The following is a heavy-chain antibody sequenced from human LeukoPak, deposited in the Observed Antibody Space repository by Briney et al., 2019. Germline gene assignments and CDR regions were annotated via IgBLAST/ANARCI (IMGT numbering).Heavy chain of an antibody. CDR3: AREPKQWLVPIDY. CDR1: GFTFSSYV. Sequence: GGSLRLSCAASGFTFSSYVMSWVRRAPGKGLEWVSSISDSGGDTYYADSVKGRFTISRDNSKSTLYLQMNSLRAEDTAVYYCAREPKQWLVPIDYWGQGTLVTVSS. J-gene: IGHJ4*02. V-gene: IGHV3-23*01. D-gene: IGHD6-19*01. CDR2: ISDSGGDT.